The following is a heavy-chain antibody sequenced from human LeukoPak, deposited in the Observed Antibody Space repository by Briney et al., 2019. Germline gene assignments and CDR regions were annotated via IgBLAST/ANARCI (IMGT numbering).Heavy chain of an antibody. CDR2: INHSGST. Sequence: SETLSPTCAVYGGSFSGYYWSWIRQPPGKGLEWIGEINHSGSTNYNPSLKSRVTISVDTSKNQFSLKLSSVTAADTAVYYCAGGTGYYDSSGYYYALVYFDYWGQGTLVTVSS. CDR3: AGGTGYYDSSGYYYALVYFDY. V-gene: IGHV4-34*01. J-gene: IGHJ4*02. CDR1: GGSFSGYY. D-gene: IGHD3-22*01.